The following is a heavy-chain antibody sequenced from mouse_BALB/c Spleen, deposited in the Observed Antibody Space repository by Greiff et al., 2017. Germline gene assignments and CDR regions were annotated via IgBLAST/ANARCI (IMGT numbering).Heavy chain of an antibody. CDR2: ISYDGSN. D-gene: IGHD1-1*01. J-gene: IGHJ3*01. CDR1: GYSITSGYY. Sequence: VQLQQSGPGLVKPSQSLSLTCSVTGYSITSGYYWNWIRQFPGNKLEWMGYISYDGSNNYNPSLKNRISITRDTSKNQFFLKLNSVTTEDTATYYCARGVLRGGFAYWGQGTLVTVSA. V-gene: IGHV3-6*02. CDR3: ARGVLRGGFAY.